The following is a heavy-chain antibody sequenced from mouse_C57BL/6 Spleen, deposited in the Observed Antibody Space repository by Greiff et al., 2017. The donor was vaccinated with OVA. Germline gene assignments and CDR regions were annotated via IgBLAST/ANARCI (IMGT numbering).Heavy chain of an antibody. CDR1: GFSLTSYG. V-gene: IGHV2-2*01. J-gene: IGHJ4*01. CDR2: IWSGGST. D-gene: IGHD2-5*01. Sequence: VQLQESGPGLVQPSQSLSITCTVSGFSLTSYGVHWVRQSPGKGLEWLGVIWSGGSTDNNAAFISRLSISKDNSKNQVFFKMNSLQADDTAIYYCARPLYYSNYVNAMDYWGQGTSVTVSS. CDR3: ARPLYYSNYVNAMDY.